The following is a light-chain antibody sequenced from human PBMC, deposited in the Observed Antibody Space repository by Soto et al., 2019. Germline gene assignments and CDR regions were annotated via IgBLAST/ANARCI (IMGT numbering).Light chain of an antibody. V-gene: IGKV3-20*01. CDR1: QSVSSNY. Sequence: DIVLTQSPGTLSLSPGERATLSCRASQSVSSNYLAWYQQKPGQAPRLLIHGTSSRATGIPDRFSGSGSGTDFTLIVSRLEPEDFAVYYCQQYGASPTFGQGTKVDIK. J-gene: IGKJ1*01. CDR2: GTS. CDR3: QQYGASPT.